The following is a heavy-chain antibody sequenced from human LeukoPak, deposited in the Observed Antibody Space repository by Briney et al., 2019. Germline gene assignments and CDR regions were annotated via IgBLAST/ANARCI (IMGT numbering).Heavy chain of an antibody. Sequence: GGSLRLSCAASGFTFSSYTMSWVRQAPGKGLEWVSVISGSGGSTYYADSVKGRFTISRDNSKNTLYLQMNSLRAEDTAVYYCAKAGVSPFDYWGQGTLVTVSS. D-gene: IGHD7-27*01. J-gene: IGHJ4*02. CDR3: AKAGVSPFDY. V-gene: IGHV3-23*01. CDR1: GFTFSSYT. CDR2: ISGSGGST.